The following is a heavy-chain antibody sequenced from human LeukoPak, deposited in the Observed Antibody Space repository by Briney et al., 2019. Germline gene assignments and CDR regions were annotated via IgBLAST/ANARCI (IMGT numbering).Heavy chain of an antibody. V-gene: IGHV4-4*07. CDR1: GDSINNYN. Sequence: PSETLSLTCTISGDSINNYNWNWIRQPARKGLEWIGRIYVTGNTNYNPSLKSRVAMSVDTSKNHFSLRLTSVTAADTAVYYCARAFTIFGAGGFDVWGQGTFVTVSS. CDR2: IYVTGNT. J-gene: IGHJ3*01. D-gene: IGHD3-3*01. CDR3: ARAFTIFGAGGFDV.